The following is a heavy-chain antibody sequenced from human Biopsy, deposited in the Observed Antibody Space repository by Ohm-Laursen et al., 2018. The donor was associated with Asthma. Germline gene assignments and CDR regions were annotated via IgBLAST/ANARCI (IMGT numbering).Heavy chain of an antibody. CDR3: ARGDSSNWSHYYFDY. D-gene: IGHD3-22*01. CDR1: GFAVSRDY. J-gene: IGHJ4*02. Sequence: GSLRLSCSASGFAVSRDYMFWVRQAPGKGLEWVSVIYSGGTSHTADFVRGRFTISRDYSKNTLYLQMHSLRAEDTAVYYCARGDSSNWSHYYFDYWGQGTLVTVSS. CDR2: IYSGGTS. V-gene: IGHV3-53*01.